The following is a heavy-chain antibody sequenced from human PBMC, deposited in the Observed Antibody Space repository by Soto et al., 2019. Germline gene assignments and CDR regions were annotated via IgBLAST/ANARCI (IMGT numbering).Heavy chain of an antibody. Sequence: SVKVSCKASGGTFSSYAISWVRQAPGQGLEWMGGIIPIFGTANYAQKFQGRVTITADESTSTAYMELSSLRSEDTAVYYCARVITGTTNYYYGMDVWGQGTTVTVSS. CDR1: GGTFSSYA. CDR3: ARVITGTTNYYYGMDV. J-gene: IGHJ6*02. CDR2: IIPIFGTA. V-gene: IGHV1-69*13. D-gene: IGHD1-7*01.